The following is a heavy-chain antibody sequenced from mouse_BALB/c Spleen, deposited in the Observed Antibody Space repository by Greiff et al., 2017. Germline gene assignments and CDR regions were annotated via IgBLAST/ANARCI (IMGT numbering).Heavy chain of an antibody. CDR3: AKEGSREAY. D-gene: IGHD3-1*01. V-gene: IGHV14-3*02. J-gene: IGHJ2*01. CDR2: IDPANGTT. Sequence: VQLQQSGAELVKPGASVKLSCTASGFNFKDTYMHWVQQRPEQGLEWIGRIDPANGTTKYDPKFQGQATITADTSSNTAYLQLSSLTSEDTAVYYCAKEGSREAYWGQGTTLTVSA. CDR1: GFNFKDTY.